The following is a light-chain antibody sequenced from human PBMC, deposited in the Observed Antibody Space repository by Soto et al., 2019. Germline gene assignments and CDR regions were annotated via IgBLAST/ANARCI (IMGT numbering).Light chain of an antibody. CDR2: DVS. CDR3: SSYTTSNTRQIV. CDR1: SSDVGGYNY. Sequence: QSALTQPASVSGSPGQSITISCTGTSSDVGGYNYVSWYQYHPGKAPKLMIYDVSFRPAGVSNRFSGSESGNTASLTISGLQPEDEADYYCSSYTTSNTRQIVFGTGTKLTVL. J-gene: IGLJ1*01. V-gene: IGLV2-14*03.